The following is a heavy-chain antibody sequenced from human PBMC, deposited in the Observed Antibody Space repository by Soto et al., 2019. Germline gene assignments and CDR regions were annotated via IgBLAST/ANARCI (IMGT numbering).Heavy chain of an antibody. J-gene: IGHJ6*02. CDR3: ARGFPTGRYGMDV. CDR2: INPSGGST. CDR1: GYTIISEY. V-gene: IGHV1-46*01. Sequence: QVQLVQSGAEVRKPGALVNVSCKASGYTIISEYMQWVRQAPGQGLEWMGIINPSGGSTRYAQKFQGRVTMTRDTHTSTVYMQLSSLRSEDTAVYYCARGFPTGRYGMDVWGQGTTVTVSS.